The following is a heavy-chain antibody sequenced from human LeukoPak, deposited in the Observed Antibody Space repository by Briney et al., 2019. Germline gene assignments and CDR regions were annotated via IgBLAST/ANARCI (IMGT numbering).Heavy chain of an antibody. V-gene: IGHV3-30*02. D-gene: IGHD3/OR15-3a*01. CDR3: AKEARTEFDY. CDR1: GFTFSSYG. Sequence: GGSLRLSCAASGFTFSSYGMHWVRQAPGKGLEWVAVIRYDGSNKYYADSVKGRFTISRDNSKNTLYLQMNSLRAEDTAVYYCAKEARTEFDYWGQGTLVTVSS. J-gene: IGHJ4*02. CDR2: IRYDGSNK.